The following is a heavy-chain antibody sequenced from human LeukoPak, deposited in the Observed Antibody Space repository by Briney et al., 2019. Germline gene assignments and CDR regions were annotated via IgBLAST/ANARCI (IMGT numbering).Heavy chain of an antibody. V-gene: IGHV4-34*01. J-gene: IGHJ5*02. CDR2: NNHGGST. Sequence: SETLSLTCAVYGGSFSGYYWSWIRQPPGKGLEWIGENNHGGSTNYNPSLKSRVTISVDTSKNQFSLKLSSVTAADTAVYYCARGRWFDPWGQGTLVTVSS. CDR1: GGSFSGYY. CDR3: ARGRWFDP.